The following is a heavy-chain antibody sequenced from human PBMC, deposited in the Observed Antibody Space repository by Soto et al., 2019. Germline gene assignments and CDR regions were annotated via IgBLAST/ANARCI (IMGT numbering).Heavy chain of an antibody. Sequence: QVHLVQSGAEVRKPGSSVKVSCTTSGGTFTSYAVSWVRQVPGQGLQWMGGIIPGFDTTFYAQKFQGEVTVTAHESTNSAYMELRGLRSEDTAVYYCARDQGLFVHTGMVIDYYGMDVWGPGTTVTVSS. V-gene: IGHV1-69*01. D-gene: IGHD5-18*01. CDR1: GGTFTSYA. J-gene: IGHJ6*02. CDR2: IIPGFDTT. CDR3: ARDQGLFVHTGMVIDYYGMDV.